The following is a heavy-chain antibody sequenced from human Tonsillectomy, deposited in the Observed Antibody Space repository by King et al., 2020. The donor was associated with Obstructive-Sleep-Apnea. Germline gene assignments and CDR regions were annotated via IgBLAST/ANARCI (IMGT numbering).Heavy chain of an antibody. CDR3: AKVVSVEDGGLFDY. Sequence: VQLVESGGGLVQPGGSLRLSCAASGFTFSSYAMSWVRQAPGKGLEWVSTISGSGGSTSDADPVKGRFTISRDNSKNTLYLQMNSLRAEDTAVYYCAKVVSVEDGGLFDYWGQGTLVTVSS. D-gene: IGHD3-16*01. J-gene: IGHJ4*02. CDR1: GFTFSSYA. CDR2: ISGSGGST. V-gene: IGHV3-23*04.